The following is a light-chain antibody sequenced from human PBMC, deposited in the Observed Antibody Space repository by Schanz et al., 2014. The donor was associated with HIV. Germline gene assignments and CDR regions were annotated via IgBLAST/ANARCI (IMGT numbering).Light chain of an antibody. V-gene: IGLV2-8*01. Sequence: QSALTQPPSASGSPGQSVTISCTGTSSDVGGYNHVPRYQQHPGKAPKLMIYEVSKRPSGVPDRFSGSKSGNTASLTVSGLQADDEADYYCSSYTPSLPLFFGGGTKLTVL. CDR3: SSYTPSLPLF. CDR2: EVS. CDR1: SSDVGGYNH. J-gene: IGLJ2*01.